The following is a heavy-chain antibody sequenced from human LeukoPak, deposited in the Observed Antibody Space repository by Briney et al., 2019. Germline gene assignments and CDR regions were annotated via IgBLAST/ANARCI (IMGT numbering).Heavy chain of an antibody. Sequence: AGRSVRLSRAASAFTFSRYEMNWVRRAPGKGLEWVSYISSSGSTIYYADSVKGRFTISRDNAKNSLYLQMNSLRAEDTAVYYCASGYCSSTSCCFDYWSQGTLVTVSS. D-gene: IGHD2-2*01. CDR2: ISSSGSTI. V-gene: IGHV3-48*03. CDR1: AFTFSRYE. J-gene: IGHJ4*02. CDR3: ASGYCSSTSCCFDY.